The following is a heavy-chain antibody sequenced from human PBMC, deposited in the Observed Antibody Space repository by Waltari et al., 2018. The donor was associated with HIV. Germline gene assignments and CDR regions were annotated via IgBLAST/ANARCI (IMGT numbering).Heavy chain of an antibody. Sequence: EVQLVESGGGSVQPGGSLRLSCTVSGLTFSRSWVTVVRQARGRGLEWVAKIKEDGSERSYVESVKGRFIISRDNAKNSLFLQMYGLGAEDTGVYYCARLQWATQNLDFWGQGTLVTVSS. CDR1: GLTFSRSW. J-gene: IGHJ4*02. CDR3: ARLQWATQNLDF. D-gene: IGHD6-19*01. V-gene: IGHV3-7*01. CDR2: IKEDGSER.